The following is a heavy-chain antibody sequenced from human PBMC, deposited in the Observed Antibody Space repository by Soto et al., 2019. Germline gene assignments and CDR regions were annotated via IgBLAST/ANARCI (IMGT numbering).Heavy chain of an antibody. D-gene: IGHD6-19*01. J-gene: IGHJ6*04. V-gene: IGHV3-43*01. Sequence: PGGSLRLSCAASGFTFDDYTMHWVRQAPGKGLEWVSLISWDGGSTYYADSVKGRFTISRDNSKNSLYLQMNSLRTEDTALYYCAKDSIAVAGPPVYYYYGMDVWGEATTVTVSS. CDR2: ISWDGGST. CDR3: AKDSIAVAGPPVYYYYGMDV. CDR1: GFTFDDYT.